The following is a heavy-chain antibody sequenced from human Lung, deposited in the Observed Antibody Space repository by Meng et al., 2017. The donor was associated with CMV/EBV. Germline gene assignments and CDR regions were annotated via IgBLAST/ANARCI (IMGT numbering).Heavy chain of an antibody. D-gene: IGHD2-8*01. CDR3: ARDVMGWFDP. CDR2: INSGGTTT. J-gene: IGHJ5*02. Sequence: DVQLGGFGGGLVQPGESLRLSCVASGFGFSSYWMHWVRQSPGKGLVWVARINSGGTTTTYADSVKGRFTISRDNAKNTLYLQMNSLRGEDTAVYYCARDVMGWFDPWGQGALVTVSS. V-gene: IGHV3-74*01. CDR1: GFGFSSYW.